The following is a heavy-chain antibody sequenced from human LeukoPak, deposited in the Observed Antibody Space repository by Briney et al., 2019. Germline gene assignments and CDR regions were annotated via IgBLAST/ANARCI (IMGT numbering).Heavy chain of an antibody. CDR1: GYAFTNYA. J-gene: IGHJ5*02. CDR3: ARDRYCSGGSCYSSVGFDP. V-gene: IGHV1-18*01. CDR2: ISAYNDNT. D-gene: IGHD2-15*01. Sequence: GASVKVSCKASGYAFTNYAMHWLRQAPGQGLEWMGWISAYNDNTNYAQKLQGRVTMTTDTSTSTAYMELRSLRSDDTAVYYCARDRYCSGGSCYSSVGFDPWGQGTLVTVSS.